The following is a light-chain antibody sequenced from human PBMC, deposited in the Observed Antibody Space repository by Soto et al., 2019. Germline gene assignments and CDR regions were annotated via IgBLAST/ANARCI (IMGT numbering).Light chain of an antibody. CDR1: QSVSSN. CDR3: QQDNNSPQT. V-gene: IGKV3-15*01. Sequence: EIVMTQSPATLSVSPGERATLSCRASQSVSSNLAWYQQKPGQAPRLLIYGASTRATGIPARFSGSGSGTEFTLTISSLQFVDFAVYSCQQDNNSPQTFGQGN. CDR2: GAS. J-gene: IGKJ1*01.